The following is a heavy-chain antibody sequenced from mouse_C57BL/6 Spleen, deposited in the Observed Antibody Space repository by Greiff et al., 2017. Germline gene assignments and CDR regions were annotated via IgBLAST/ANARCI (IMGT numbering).Heavy chain of an antibody. CDR2: IYPGDGDT. Sequence: VQLKQSGPELVKPGASVKISCKASGYAFSSSWMNWVKQRPGKGLEWIGRIYPGDGDTNYNGKFKGKATLTADKSSSTAYMQLSSLTSEDYAVYFCARKGLRQGDYYAMDYWGQGTSVTVSS. CDR1: GYAFSSSW. V-gene: IGHV1-82*01. CDR3: ARKGLRQGDYYAMDY. J-gene: IGHJ4*01. D-gene: IGHD2-2*01.